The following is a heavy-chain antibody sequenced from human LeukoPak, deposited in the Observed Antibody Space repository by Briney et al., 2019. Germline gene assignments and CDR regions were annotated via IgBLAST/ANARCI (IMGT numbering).Heavy chain of an antibody. CDR1: GFNFTGYW. V-gene: IGHV3-74*03. Sequence: PGGSLRLSCAGSGFNFTGYWMHWVRQAPGKGLEWISRLYSDGRSLTYADSVMGRFTISRDNAKNMLYLQMNSLRAEDTAVYYCARGRGLGELAVASFDSWGKGILVTVSS. J-gene: IGHJ4*02. CDR3: ARGRGLGELAVASFDS. CDR2: LYSDGRSL. D-gene: IGHD6-19*01.